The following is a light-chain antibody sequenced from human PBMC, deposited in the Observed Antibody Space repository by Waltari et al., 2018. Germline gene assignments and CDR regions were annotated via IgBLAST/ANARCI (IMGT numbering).Light chain of an antibody. V-gene: IGKV3-20*01. J-gene: IGKJ2*01. CDR1: QSVSSDY. CDR3: QQHGSSPYT. Sequence: EVVLTQSPGTLSLSPGERAALSCRASQSVSSDYLAWYQQKPGQAPRLLISVASNRATGIPDRFSGSGSGTDFTLTISRLESEDFAVYYCQQHGSSPYTFGQGTKLEIK. CDR2: VAS.